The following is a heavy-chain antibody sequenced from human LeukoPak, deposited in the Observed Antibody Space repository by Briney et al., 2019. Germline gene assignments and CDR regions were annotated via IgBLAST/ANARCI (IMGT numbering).Heavy chain of an antibody. CDR1: GYTFTGYY. V-gene: IGHV1-2*04. CDR3: ARGFFPAYYFDY. Sequence: GASVKVSCKASGYTFTGYYMHWVRQAPGQGLEWMGWIDPNSGGTNYAQKFQGWVTMTRDTSISTAYMELSRLRSGDTAVYYCARGFFPAYYFDYWGQGTLVTVSS. D-gene: IGHD3-3*01. CDR2: IDPNSGGT. J-gene: IGHJ4*02.